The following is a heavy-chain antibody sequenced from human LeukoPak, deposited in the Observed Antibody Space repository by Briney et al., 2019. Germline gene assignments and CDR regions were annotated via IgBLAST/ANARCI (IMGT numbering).Heavy chain of an antibody. Sequence: GGSLRLSCAASGFTFSSYWMHWVRQAPGEGLVWVSRISTDGITTSYADSVRGRFTISRDNAKNTLYLRMNSLRADDTAVYYCAKAGTGYDCWGQGTLVTVSS. J-gene: IGHJ4*02. CDR1: GFTFSSYW. D-gene: IGHD5-12*01. CDR2: ISTDGITT. V-gene: IGHV3-74*01. CDR3: AKAGTGYDC.